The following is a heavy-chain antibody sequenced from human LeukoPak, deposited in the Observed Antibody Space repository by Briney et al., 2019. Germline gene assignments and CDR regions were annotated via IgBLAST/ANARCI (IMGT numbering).Heavy chain of an antibody. J-gene: IGHJ4*02. Sequence: FXXXXXSWVRQAPXQGLEWMGRIIPILGIANYAQKFQGRVTITADKSTSTAYMELSSLRSEDTAVYYCASQKGIAAAGTLDYWGQGTLVTVSS. D-gene: IGHD6-13*01. CDR1: FXXXX. CDR2: IIPILGIA. CDR3: ASQKGIAAAGTLDY. V-gene: IGHV1-69*04.